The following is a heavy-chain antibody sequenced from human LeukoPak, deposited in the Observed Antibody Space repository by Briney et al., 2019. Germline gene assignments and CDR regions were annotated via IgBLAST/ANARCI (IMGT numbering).Heavy chain of an antibody. V-gene: IGHV3-74*01. D-gene: IGHD2/OR15-2a*01. Sequence: GGSLRLSCAASGNYWMHWVRRAPGKGLVWVSHINGDGSWTTYADSVKGRFTISKDNAKNTVYLQMNNLRAEDTAVYYCVIFYETYWGRGTLVTVSS. CDR3: VIFYETY. CDR1: GNYW. CDR2: INGDGSWT. J-gene: IGHJ4*02.